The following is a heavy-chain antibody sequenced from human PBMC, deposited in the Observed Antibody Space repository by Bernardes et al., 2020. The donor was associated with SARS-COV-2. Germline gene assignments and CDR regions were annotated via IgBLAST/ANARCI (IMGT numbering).Heavy chain of an antibody. CDR3: ARHDSTVDTNHYGMDV. D-gene: IGHD3-22*01. CDR2: IYYDGNT. Sequence: SETLSLTCTVSGCSINNPYYYWGWIGQRPGKGLEWNGSIYYDGNTYYNPALTSRGTIFVDTSKNQFSLRLSTVTAEDTAVYYCARHDSTVDTNHYGMDVWGQGTTVTVSS. CDR1: GCSINNPYYY. J-gene: IGHJ6*02. V-gene: IGHV4-39*01.